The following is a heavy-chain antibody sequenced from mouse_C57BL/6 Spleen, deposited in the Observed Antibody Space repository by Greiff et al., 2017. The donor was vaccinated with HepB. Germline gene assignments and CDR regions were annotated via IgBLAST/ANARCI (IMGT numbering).Heavy chain of an antibody. D-gene: IGHD2-4*01. CDR1: GTPFPSSW. J-gene: IGHJ4*01. Sequence: LHHPGPGLLRPGSSVNLSSRASGTPFPSSWLVWVKQRPGQGLDWIGNINPTDSETHYNQNFKDKATLTVDKSSSTAYMQLSSLTSEDSAVYYCARGDDYVYAMDYWGQGTSVTVSS. V-gene: IGHV1-61*01. CDR2: INPTDSET. CDR3: ARGDDYVYAMDY.